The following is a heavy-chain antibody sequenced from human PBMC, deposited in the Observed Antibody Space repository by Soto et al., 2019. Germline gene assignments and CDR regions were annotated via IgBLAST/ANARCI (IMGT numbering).Heavy chain of an antibody. Sequence: GGSLRLSCAASGFTFSSYSMNWVRQAPGKGLEWVSYISSSSSTIYYADSVKGRFTISRDNAKNSLYLQMNSLRDEDTAVYYCARDSSPTDLYCISTRCYAKGWFDPWGRGTLVNVSS. V-gene: IGHV3-48*02. J-gene: IGHJ5*02. CDR2: ISSSSSTI. D-gene: IGHD2-2*01. CDR3: ARDSSPTDLYCISTRCYAKGWFDP. CDR1: GFTFSSYS.